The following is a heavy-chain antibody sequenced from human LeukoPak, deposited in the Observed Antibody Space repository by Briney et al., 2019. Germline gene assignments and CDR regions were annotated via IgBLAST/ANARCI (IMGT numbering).Heavy chain of an antibody. J-gene: IGHJ4*02. Sequence: ASVNVSCKASGYTFTIYYMDWVGQAPGQGGEGMGLINPSGGSTSYAQKFQGRVTMTRDTSTSTVYMELSSLRSEDTAVYYCARVGRIAAAESDYWGQGTLVTVSS. CDR1: GYTFTIYY. CDR3: ARVGRIAAAESDY. V-gene: IGHV1-46*01. CDR2: INPSGGST. D-gene: IGHD6-13*01.